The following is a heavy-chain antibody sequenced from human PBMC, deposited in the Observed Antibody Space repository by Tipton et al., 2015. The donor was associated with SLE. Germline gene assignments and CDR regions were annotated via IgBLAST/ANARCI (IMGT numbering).Heavy chain of an antibody. CDR2: INHSGST. J-gene: IGHJ4*02. CDR1: GGSFSDYY. CDR3: ARAPPGNFWSAYYSGSPVDY. V-gene: IGHV4-34*01. D-gene: IGHD3-3*01. Sequence: TLSLTCAVYGGSFSDYYWSWIRQPPGKGLEWIGEINHSGSTNYNPSLKSRVTMSVDRTKNQFSLIVSSVTAADTAVYYCARAPPGNFWSAYYSGSPVDYWGQGTLVTVSP.